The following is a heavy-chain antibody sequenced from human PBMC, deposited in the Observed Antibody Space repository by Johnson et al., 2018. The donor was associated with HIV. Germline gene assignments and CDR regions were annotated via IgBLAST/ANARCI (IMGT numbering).Heavy chain of an antibody. Sequence: VQLVESGGGLVQPGGSLRLSCAASGFIFSSSWLHWVRQTPGKGLVWVSRINSDGSSTRYADSVKGRFTISRDNAKNTLYLQMNSLRAEDTAVYYCARVGSSWGRDAFDIWGQGTMVTVSS. D-gene: IGHD6-13*01. V-gene: IGHV3-74*02. CDR3: ARVGSSWGRDAFDI. J-gene: IGHJ3*02. CDR2: INSDGSST. CDR1: GFIFSSSW.